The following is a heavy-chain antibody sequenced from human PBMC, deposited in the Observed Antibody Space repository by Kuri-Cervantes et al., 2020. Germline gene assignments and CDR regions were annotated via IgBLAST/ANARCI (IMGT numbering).Heavy chain of an antibody. CDR1: GFTFDDYG. CDR2: IYSGGST. Sequence: GESLKISCAASGFTFDDYGMSWVRQAPGKGLEWVSVIYSGGSTYYADSVKGRFTISRDNSKNTLYLQMNSLRAEDTAVYYCARGGPMYYYGSGLDYWGQGTLVTVSS. V-gene: IGHV3-66*01. CDR3: ARGGPMYYYGSGLDY. J-gene: IGHJ4*02. D-gene: IGHD3-10*01.